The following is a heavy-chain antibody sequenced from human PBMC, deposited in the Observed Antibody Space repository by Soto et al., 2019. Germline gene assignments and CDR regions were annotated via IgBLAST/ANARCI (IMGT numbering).Heavy chain of an antibody. D-gene: IGHD6-6*01. CDR1: GYTFTSYG. J-gene: IGHJ6*02. V-gene: IGHV1-18*01. Sequence: ASVKVSCKASGYTFTSYGISWVRQAPGQGLEWMGWISAYNGNTNYAQKLQGRVTMSTDTSTSTAYMELRSLRSDDTAMYYCARLTFNSSGPKTMDVWGQGTTVTVSS. CDR3: ARLTFNSSGPKTMDV. CDR2: ISAYNGNT.